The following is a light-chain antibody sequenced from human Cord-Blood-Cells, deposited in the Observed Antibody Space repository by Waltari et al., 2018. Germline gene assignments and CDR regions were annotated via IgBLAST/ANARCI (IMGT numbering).Light chain of an antibody. J-gene: IGLJ3*02. V-gene: IGLV2-14*03. CDR3: SSYTSSSTWV. Sequence: QSALTQPASVSGSPGQSITISCTGTSSDVGGYNYVSWYQQHPGKAPKLIIYVVSTRPSGVANRVSGSTSGNTASRTISGLQAEDEADYYCSSYTSSSTWVFGGGTKLTVL. CDR2: VVS. CDR1: SSDVGGYNY.